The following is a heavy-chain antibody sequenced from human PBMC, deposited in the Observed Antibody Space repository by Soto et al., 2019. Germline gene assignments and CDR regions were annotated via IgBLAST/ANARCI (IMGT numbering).Heavy chain of an antibody. Sequence: GGSLRLSCAVSGFSVSSKYMSWVRQPAGKGLEWVSVIYAGSITFYADSMKGRFTISRDDSKNSLYLQVNSLRAEDTAVYYCARIPYDNSGTIFDYWGQGTQVTV. J-gene: IGHJ4*02. CDR3: ARIPYDNSGTIFDY. CDR2: IYAGSIT. D-gene: IGHD3-22*01. V-gene: IGHV3-53*01. CDR1: GFSVSSKY.